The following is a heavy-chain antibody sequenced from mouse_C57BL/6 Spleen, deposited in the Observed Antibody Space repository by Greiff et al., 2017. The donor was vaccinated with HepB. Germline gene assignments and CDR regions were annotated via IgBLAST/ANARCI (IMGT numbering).Heavy chain of an antibody. D-gene: IGHD1-1*01. Sequence: VQLQQSGPVLVKPGASVKMSCKASGYTFTDYYMNWVKQSHGKSLEWIGVINPYNGGTSYNQKIKGKATLTVDKSSSTAYMELNSLTSEDSAVYYCAATVVAYYAMDYWGQGTSVTVSS. CDR2: INPYNGGT. J-gene: IGHJ4*01. V-gene: IGHV1-19*01. CDR3: AATVVAYYAMDY. CDR1: GYTFTDYY.